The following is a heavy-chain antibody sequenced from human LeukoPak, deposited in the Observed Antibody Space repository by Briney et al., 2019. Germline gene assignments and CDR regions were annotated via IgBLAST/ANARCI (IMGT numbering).Heavy chain of an antibody. V-gene: IGHV3-48*03. J-gene: IGHJ6*04. CDR2: ISSSGSTI. CDR1: GFTLSSYE. CDR3: ASFSNYYGMDV. Sequence: GGSLRLSCAASGFTLSSYEMNWVRQAAGKGLEWVSYISSSGSTIYYADSVKGRFTISRDNAKNSLYLQMNSLRAEDTAVYYCASFSNYYGMDVWGKGTTVTVSS.